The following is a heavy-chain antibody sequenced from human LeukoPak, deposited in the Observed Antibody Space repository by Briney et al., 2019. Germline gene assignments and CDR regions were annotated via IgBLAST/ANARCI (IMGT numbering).Heavy chain of an antibody. Sequence: SQTLSLTCTVSGGSISSGDCYWSWIRQPPGKGLEWIGYIYYSGSTYYNPSLKSRVTISVDTSKNQFSLKLSSVTAADTAVYYCARGSSDFWSGYPLDWFDPWGQGTLVTVSS. V-gene: IGHV4-30-4*01. CDR2: IYYSGST. D-gene: IGHD3-3*01. CDR1: GGSISSGDCY. J-gene: IGHJ5*02. CDR3: ARGSSDFWSGYPLDWFDP.